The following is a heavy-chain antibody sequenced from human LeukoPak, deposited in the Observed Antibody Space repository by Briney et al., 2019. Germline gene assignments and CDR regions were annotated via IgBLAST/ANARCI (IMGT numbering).Heavy chain of an antibody. Sequence: GRSLRLSCAASGFTFDDYAMHWVRQAPGKGLEWVSGISWNSGSIGYADSVKGRFTISRDNAKNSLYLQMNSLRAEDTALYYCAKDKTYSGSYFYYFDYWGQGTLVTVSS. CDR1: GFTFDDYA. D-gene: IGHD1-26*01. CDR2: ISWNSGSI. J-gene: IGHJ4*02. V-gene: IGHV3-9*01. CDR3: AKDKTYSGSYFYYFDY.